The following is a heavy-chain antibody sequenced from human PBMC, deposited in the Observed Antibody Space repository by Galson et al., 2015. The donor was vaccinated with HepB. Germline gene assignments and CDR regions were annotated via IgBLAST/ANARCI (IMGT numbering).Heavy chain of an antibody. V-gene: IGHV1-69*13. Sequence: SVKVSCKASGGTFSSYAISWVRQAPGQGLEWMGGIIPIFGTANYAQKFQGRVTITADESTSTAYMELSSLRSEDTAVYYCAREYPNSTPHYYYYYGMDVWGQGTTVTVSS. CDR1: GGTFSSYA. D-gene: IGHD4-23*01. CDR2: IIPIFGTA. CDR3: AREYPNSTPHYYYYYGMDV. J-gene: IGHJ6*02.